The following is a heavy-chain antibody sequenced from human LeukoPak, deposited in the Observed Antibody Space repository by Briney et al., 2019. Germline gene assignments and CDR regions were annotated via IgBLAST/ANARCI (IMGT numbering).Heavy chain of an antibody. CDR3: ARDRDRNYDILTGYYLEGQFDY. CDR1: GDTFSSYA. D-gene: IGHD3-9*01. V-gene: IGHV1-69*13. J-gene: IGHJ4*02. CDR2: IIPIFGTA. Sequence: GASVKVSCKASGDTFSSYAISWVRQAPGQGLEWMGGIIPIFGTANYAQKFQGRVTITADESTSTAYMELSSLRSGDTAVYYCARDRDRNYDILTGYYLEGQFDYWGQGTLVTVSS.